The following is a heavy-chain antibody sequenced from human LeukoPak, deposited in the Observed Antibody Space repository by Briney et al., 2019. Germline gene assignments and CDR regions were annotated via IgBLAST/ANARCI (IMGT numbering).Heavy chain of an antibody. Sequence: GGSLRLSCAASGFTFSSYSMNWVRQAPGKGLERVSAISGTAENTYYADSVKGRFSISRDNSRNTVHLQMNSLRPEDTAVYYCANRRGGFWGQGTLVTVSS. CDR3: ANRRGGF. CDR2: ISGTAENT. CDR1: GFTFSSYS. D-gene: IGHD3-10*01. J-gene: IGHJ4*02. V-gene: IGHV3-23*01.